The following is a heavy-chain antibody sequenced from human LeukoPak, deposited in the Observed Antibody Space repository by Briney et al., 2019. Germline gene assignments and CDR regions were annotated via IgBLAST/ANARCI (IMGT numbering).Heavy chain of an antibody. CDR3: VKDRQRGYSYGFFDY. Sequence: GGSLRLSCSASGFTFSSYAMHWVRQAPGKGLEYVSAISSNGGSTYYADSVEGRFTISRDNSKNTLYLQMSSLRAEDTAVYYCVKDRQRGYSYGFFDYWGQGTLVTVSS. CDR1: GFTFSSYA. J-gene: IGHJ4*02. V-gene: IGHV3-64D*06. CDR2: ISSNGGST. D-gene: IGHD5-18*01.